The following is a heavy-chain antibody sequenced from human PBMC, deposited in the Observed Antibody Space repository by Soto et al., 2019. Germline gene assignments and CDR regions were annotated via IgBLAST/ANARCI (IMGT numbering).Heavy chain of an antibody. CDR2: IYYSGST. CDR3: ATLWFGEGNY. V-gene: IGHV4-39*01. D-gene: IGHD3-10*01. J-gene: IGHJ4*02. CDR1: GGSISSSSYY. Sequence: QLQLQESGPGLVKPSETLSLTCTVSGGSISSSSYYWGWIRQPPGKGLEWIGSIYYSGSTYYNTSLKSRVTLSVDTSKNQFSLKLSSVTAADTAVYYCATLWFGEGNYWGQGTLVTVSS.